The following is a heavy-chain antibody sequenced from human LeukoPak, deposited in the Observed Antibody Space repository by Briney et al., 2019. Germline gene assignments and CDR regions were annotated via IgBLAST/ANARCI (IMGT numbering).Heavy chain of an antibody. CDR3: ARDYCTNGVCYAV. CDR1: GAGFSSYA. V-gene: IGHV1-69*05. Sequence: GASVKVSCKASGAGFSSYAISWARQAPGPGLELMGGIIPIFGTANYAQKFQGRVTITTDESTSTAYMELSSLRSEDTAVYYCARDYCTNGVCYAVWGQGTLVTVSS. J-gene: IGHJ4*02. D-gene: IGHD2-8*01. CDR2: IIPIFGTA.